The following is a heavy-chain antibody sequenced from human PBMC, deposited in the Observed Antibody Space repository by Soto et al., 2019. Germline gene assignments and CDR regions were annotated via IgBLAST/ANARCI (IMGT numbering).Heavy chain of an antibody. CDR2: ILYSGST. D-gene: IGHD6-19*01. CDR3: ARRGYSSGWYYFDY. CDR1: GGSISSYY. Sequence: ETLSLTCSVSGGSISSYYWSWIRQPPGKGLEWIGYILYSGSTNYSPSLKSRVTISVDTSKNQFSLKLTSVTAADTAVYYCARRGYSSGWYYFDYWGQGTLVTVSS. J-gene: IGHJ4*02. V-gene: IGHV4-59*01.